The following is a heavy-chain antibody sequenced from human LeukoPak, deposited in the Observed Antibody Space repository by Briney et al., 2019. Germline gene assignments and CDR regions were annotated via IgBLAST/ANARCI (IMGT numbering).Heavy chain of an antibody. CDR2: ISAYNGNT. Sequence: GASVKVSCKASGYTFTSYGISWVRQAPGQGLEWMGWISAYNGNTNYAQKLQGRVTMTTDTSTSTAYMELRSLRSDDTAVYYRARLRIYYDILTGTLDYWGQGTLVTVSS. CDR3: ARLRIYYDILTGTLDY. CDR1: GYTFTSYG. J-gene: IGHJ4*02. V-gene: IGHV1-18*01. D-gene: IGHD3-9*01.